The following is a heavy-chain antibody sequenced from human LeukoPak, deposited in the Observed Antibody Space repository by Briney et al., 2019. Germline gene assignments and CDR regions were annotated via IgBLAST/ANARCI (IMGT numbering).Heavy chain of an antibody. Sequence: GGPLRLSCAASGFTFSSYAMNWVRQAPGKGLEWVSSISSSSSYIYYADSVKGRFTISRDNAKNSLYLQMNSLRAEDTAVYYCAREPILTGYSSGNDAFDIWGQGTMVTVSS. D-gene: IGHD3-9*01. J-gene: IGHJ3*02. CDR3: AREPILTGYSSGNDAFDI. CDR2: ISSSSSYI. V-gene: IGHV3-21*01. CDR1: GFTFSSYA.